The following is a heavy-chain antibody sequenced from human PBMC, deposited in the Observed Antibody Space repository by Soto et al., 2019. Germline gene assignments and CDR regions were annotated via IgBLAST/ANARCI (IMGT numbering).Heavy chain of an antibody. CDR2: IYGGGTT. CDR1: GFTVSSKY. J-gene: IGHJ4*02. CDR3: VQTTGWPGFDF. Sequence: EVQLVESGGGLIQPGGSLRLSCAASGFTVSSKYMTWVRQAPGQGLECVAAIYGGGTTYYADSVQGRFTISRDNSKNTLYLQVNSLRAEDTAVYYCVQTTGWPGFDFWGQGTLVTVSS. D-gene: IGHD6-19*01. V-gene: IGHV3-53*01.